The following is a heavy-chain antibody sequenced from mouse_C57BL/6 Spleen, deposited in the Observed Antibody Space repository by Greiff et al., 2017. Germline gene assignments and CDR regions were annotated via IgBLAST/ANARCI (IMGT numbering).Heavy chain of an antibody. CDR2: IDPETGGT. Sequence: QVQLQQSGAELVRPGASVTLSCTASGYTFTDYEMHWVEQTPVHGLEWIGAIDPETGGTAYNQKFKGKAILTADKSSSTAYMERRSLTSEDSAVYYCTRSDGLYYAMDYWGQGTSVTVSS. J-gene: IGHJ4*01. CDR1: GYTFTDYE. CDR3: TRSDGLYYAMDY. D-gene: IGHD2-3*01. V-gene: IGHV1-15*01.